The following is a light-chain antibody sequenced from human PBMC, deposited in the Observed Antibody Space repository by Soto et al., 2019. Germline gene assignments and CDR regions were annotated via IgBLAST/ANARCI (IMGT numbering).Light chain of an antibody. CDR3: QQYDNWPPWT. Sequence: EIVMTQSPATLSVSPGERATLSCRASQSVRCNLARNQQKPGQAPRLLIYGASTRATDIPVRFSGSGSGREFTLTISSLQSEDFAIYYCQQYDNWPPWTFGQGTKVEV. J-gene: IGKJ1*01. V-gene: IGKV3-15*01. CDR1: QSVRCN. CDR2: GAS.